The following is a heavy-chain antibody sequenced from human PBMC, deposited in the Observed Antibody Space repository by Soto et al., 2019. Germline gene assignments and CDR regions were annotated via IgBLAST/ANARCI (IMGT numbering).Heavy chain of an antibody. V-gene: IGHV3-30-3*01. CDR1: GFTSSSYA. CDR2: ISYDGSNK. Sequence: LRLSCAASGFTSSSYAMHWVRQAPGKGLEWVAVISYDGSNKYYADSVKGRFTISRDNSKNTLYLQMNSLRAEDTAVYYCARQSPGPVIAAAGTGLDYWGQGTLVTVSS. J-gene: IGHJ4*02. CDR3: ARQSPGPVIAAAGTGLDY. D-gene: IGHD6-13*01.